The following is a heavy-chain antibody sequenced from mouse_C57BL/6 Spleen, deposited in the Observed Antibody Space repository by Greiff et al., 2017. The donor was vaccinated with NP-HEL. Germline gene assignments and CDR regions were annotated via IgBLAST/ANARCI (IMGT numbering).Heavy chain of an antibody. CDR1: GFSLSTFGMG. J-gene: IGHJ3*01. D-gene: IGHD2-4*01. CDR3: ARRDDYDGGFAY. CDR2: IWWDDDK. V-gene: IGHV8-8*01. Sequence: QVTLNVSGPGILQPSQTLSLTCSFSGFSLSTFGMGVGWIRQPSGKGLEWLAHIWWDDDKYYNPALKSRLSLSKDPSKHQVFLKIANVDTADTATYDSARRDDYDGGFAYWGQGTLVTVSA.